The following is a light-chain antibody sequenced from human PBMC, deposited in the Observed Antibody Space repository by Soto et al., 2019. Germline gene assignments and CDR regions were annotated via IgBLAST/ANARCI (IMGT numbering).Light chain of an antibody. Sequence: EIVLTQSPGTLSLSPGERATLSCRVSQIVDSRYFAWYQQKPGQAPRLVIHGAFNRATGVPDRFSGGESGTDFTLTISRLEPEDFAVYYCQQYGTSPFTFGQGSKLEIK. CDR2: GAF. CDR1: QIVDSRY. J-gene: IGKJ2*01. V-gene: IGKV3-20*01. CDR3: QQYGTSPFT.